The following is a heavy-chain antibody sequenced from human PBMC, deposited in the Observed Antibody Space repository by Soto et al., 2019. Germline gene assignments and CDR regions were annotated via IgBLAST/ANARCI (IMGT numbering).Heavy chain of an antibody. Sequence: PSETLSLTCAVYGGSFSGYYWSWIRQPPGKGLEWIGEINHSGSTNYNPSLKSRVTISVDTSKNQFSLKLSSVTAADTAVYYCGRGQYDFWSGYYSPVDYWCQGTLVTVSS. CDR3: GRGQYDFWSGYYSPVDY. CDR1: GGSFSGYY. V-gene: IGHV4-34*01. CDR2: INHSGST. J-gene: IGHJ4*02. D-gene: IGHD3-3*01.